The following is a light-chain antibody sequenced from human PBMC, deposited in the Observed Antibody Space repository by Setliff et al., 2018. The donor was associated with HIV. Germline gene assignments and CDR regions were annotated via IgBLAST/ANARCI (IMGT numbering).Light chain of an antibody. J-gene: IGLJ2*01. CDR3: CSYAGGDTWI. CDR1: RTDIGNYES. Sequence: QSVLTQPASVSGSPGQSITISCTGSRTDIGNYESISWYQQHPGEVPTRILYDVSKRPSGVSSRFSGSKSGNTASLTISGLQAEDEADYYCCSYAGGDTWIFGGGTQLTVL. CDR2: DVS. V-gene: IGLV2-23*02.